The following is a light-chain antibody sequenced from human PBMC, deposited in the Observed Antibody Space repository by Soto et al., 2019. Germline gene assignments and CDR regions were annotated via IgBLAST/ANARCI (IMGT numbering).Light chain of an antibody. CDR2: DVT. Sequence: QSALTQPRSVSGSPGQSVTISCTGTSSDVGGYNFVSWYQQHPGKAPKFMIYDVTKRPSGVPDRFSGSKSGNTASLTISGLQAEGEADYYCCSYVGSYTSYVFGTGTKLTVL. V-gene: IGLV2-11*01. J-gene: IGLJ1*01. CDR1: SSDVGGYNF. CDR3: CSYVGSYTSYV.